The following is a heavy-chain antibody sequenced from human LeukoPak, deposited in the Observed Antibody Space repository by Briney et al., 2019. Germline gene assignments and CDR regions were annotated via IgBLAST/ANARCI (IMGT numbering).Heavy chain of an antibody. Sequence: ASVKVSCKASGYTFTSYGISWVRQAPGQGLEWMGWISAYNGNTNYAQKLQGRVTMTTDTFTSTAYMELRSLRSDDTAVYYCAMSLGDSSGYYYDYFQHWGQGTLVTVSS. CDR2: ISAYNGNT. CDR3: AMSLGDSSGYYYDYFQH. V-gene: IGHV1-18*01. CDR1: GYTFTSYG. J-gene: IGHJ1*01. D-gene: IGHD3-22*01.